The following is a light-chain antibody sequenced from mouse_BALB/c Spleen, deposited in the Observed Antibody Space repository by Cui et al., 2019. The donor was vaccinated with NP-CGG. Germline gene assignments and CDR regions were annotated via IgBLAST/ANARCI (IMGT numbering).Light chain of an antibody. CDR2: GTN. CDR3: ALWYSNHWV. J-gene: IGLJ1*01. V-gene: IGLV1*01. Sequence: QAVVTQESALTRSPGAAVTLTCRSSTGAVTTSNYANWVQEKPNHLFTGLIGGTNNRAPGVPARFSGSLIGDKAALTITGAQTEDEAIYFCALWYSNHWVFGGGTKLTVL. CDR1: TGAVTTSNY.